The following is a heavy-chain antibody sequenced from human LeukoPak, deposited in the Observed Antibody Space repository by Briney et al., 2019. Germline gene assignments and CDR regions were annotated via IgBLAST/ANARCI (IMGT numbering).Heavy chain of an antibody. J-gene: IGHJ6*03. D-gene: IGHD5-18*01. CDR2: ISGSGGST. CDR3: TRVVTSYYYMDV. CDR1: GFTFSSYA. V-gene: IGHV3-23*01. Sequence: GGSLRLSCAASGFTFSSYAMSWVRQAPGKGLEWVSAISGSGGSTYYADSVKGRFTISRDNAKNSLFLQMNSLRDDDTAIYYCTRVVTSYYYMDVWGKGTTVTVSS.